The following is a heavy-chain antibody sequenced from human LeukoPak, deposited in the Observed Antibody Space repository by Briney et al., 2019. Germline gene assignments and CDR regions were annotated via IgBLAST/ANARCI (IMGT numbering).Heavy chain of an antibody. V-gene: IGHV3-23*01. CDR3: AKDRSITMVRGGRLNYFDY. CDR2: ISGSGGST. D-gene: IGHD3-10*01. Sequence: GGSLRLSCAASGFTFSNYSMNWVRQAPGKGLEWVSAISGSGGSTYYADSVKGRFTISRDNSKNTLYLQMNSLTAEDTAVYYCAKDRSITMVRGGRLNYFDYWGQGTLVTVSS. CDR1: GFTFSNYS. J-gene: IGHJ4*02.